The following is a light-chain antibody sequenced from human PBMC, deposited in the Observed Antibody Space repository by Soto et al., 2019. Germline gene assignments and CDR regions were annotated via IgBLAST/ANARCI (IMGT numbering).Light chain of an antibody. Sequence: DIVLTQSPGSLSLSPGERATLSCRASQSVDSSFFAWYQQKPGQAPRLLIYGAPKRATGTPDRFSGSGSGTDFTLTITRLEPEDFAVYYCQLYVSSVTFGQGNKVEIK. J-gene: IGKJ1*01. CDR3: QLYVSSVT. CDR2: GAP. V-gene: IGKV3-20*01. CDR1: QSVDSSF.